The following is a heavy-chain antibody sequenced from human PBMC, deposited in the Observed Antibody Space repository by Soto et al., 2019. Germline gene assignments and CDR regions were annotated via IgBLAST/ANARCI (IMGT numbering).Heavy chain of an antibody. CDR2: IYWDDDK. Sequence: QITLKESGPTLVKPTQTLTLTCIFSGFSLSTTGAGVGWIRQPPGKALEWLGIIYWDDDKRYSPSVKSRLTITKDTSKNQVVITMTNMDPVDTATYYCAHRRHPYYDSSGFGAVDVWGQGPMVTVAS. D-gene: IGHD3-22*01. V-gene: IGHV2-5*02. CDR1: GFSLSTTGAG. CDR3: AHRRHPYYDSSGFGAVDV. J-gene: IGHJ3*01.